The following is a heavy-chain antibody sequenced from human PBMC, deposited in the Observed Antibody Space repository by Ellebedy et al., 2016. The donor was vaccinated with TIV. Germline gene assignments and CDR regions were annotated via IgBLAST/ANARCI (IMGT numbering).Heavy chain of an antibody. CDR1: GFTFSSYA. D-gene: IGHD2-2*01. CDR3: ARERGSSTSCCPFDY. Sequence: GESLKISCAASGFTFSSYAMHWVRQAPGKGLEWVAVISYDGSNKYYADSVKGRFTISRDNSKNTLYLQMNSLRAEDTAVYYCARERGSSTSCCPFDYWGQGTLVTVSS. CDR2: ISYDGSNK. V-gene: IGHV3-30-3*01. J-gene: IGHJ4*02.